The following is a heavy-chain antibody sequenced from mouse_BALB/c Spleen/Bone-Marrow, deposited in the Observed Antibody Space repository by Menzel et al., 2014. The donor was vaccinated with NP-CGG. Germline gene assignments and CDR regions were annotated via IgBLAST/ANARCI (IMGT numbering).Heavy chain of an antibody. CDR2: IYPGSGST. CDR3: ARGAWANWDYFDY. V-gene: IGHV1-55*01. J-gene: IGHJ2*01. CDR1: GYNFTSYW. Sequence: VQLQQSGAELVKPGTSVKLSCKASGYNFTSYWINWVKLRPGQGLEWIGDIYPGSGSTNYNEKFKSKATLTVDTSSSTAYVQLSSLASEDSALYYCARGAWANWDYFDYWGQGTTLTVSS. D-gene: IGHD4-1*01.